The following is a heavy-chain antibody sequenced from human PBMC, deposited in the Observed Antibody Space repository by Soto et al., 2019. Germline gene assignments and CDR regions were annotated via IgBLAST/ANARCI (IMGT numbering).Heavy chain of an antibody. CDR1: GGTFSSYA. V-gene: IGHV1-69*12. Sequence: QVQLVQSGAEVKKPGSSVKVSCKASGGTFSSYAISWVRQAPGQGLEWMGGIIPIFGTANYAQKFQGRVTIAADEPTSTAYMELSSLRSEDTAVYYCATHIHYYDSSGYYWDYWGQGTLVTVSS. CDR2: IIPIFGTA. CDR3: ATHIHYYDSSGYYWDY. D-gene: IGHD3-22*01. J-gene: IGHJ4*02.